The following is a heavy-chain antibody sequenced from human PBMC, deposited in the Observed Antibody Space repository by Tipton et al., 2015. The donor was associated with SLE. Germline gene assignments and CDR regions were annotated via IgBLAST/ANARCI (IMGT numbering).Heavy chain of an antibody. CDR1: GGSISSHY. D-gene: IGHD2-21*01. V-gene: IGHV4-59*11. CDR2: IYYSGST. CDR3: ARGPIVVVIAAVGYFDL. J-gene: IGHJ2*01. Sequence: TLSLTRTVSGGSISSHYWSWIRQPPGKGLEWIGYIYYSGSTNYNPSLKSRVTISVDTSKNQFSLKLSSVTAADTAVYYCARGPIVVVIAAVGYFDLWGRGTLVTVSS.